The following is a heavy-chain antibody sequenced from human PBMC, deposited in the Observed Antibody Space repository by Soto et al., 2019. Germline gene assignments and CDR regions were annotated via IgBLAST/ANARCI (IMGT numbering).Heavy chain of an antibody. J-gene: IGHJ6*02. CDR1: GYTFTSYG. D-gene: IGHD3-10*01. CDR2: ISAYNGNT. V-gene: IGHV1-18*01. Sequence: QVQLVQSGAEVKKPGASVKVSCKASGYTFTSYGISWVRQAPGQGLEWMGWISAYNGNTNYAQKLQGRVTMTTDTATSTDYMELRSLRSDDTAVYYCARVGGGFMVRGVIMRGGMDVWGQGTTVTVSS. CDR3: ARVGGGFMVRGVIMRGGMDV.